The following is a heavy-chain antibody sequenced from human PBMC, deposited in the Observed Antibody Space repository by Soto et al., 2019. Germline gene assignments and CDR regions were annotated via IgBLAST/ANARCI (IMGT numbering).Heavy chain of an antibody. CDR3: ARDLVAKDAFDI. CDR2: INTEGTGT. CDR1: GFAVRNFW. Sequence: EVQLVESGGDLVQPGGSLRLSCEASGFAVRNFWIHWVRQAPGKGLVWVSRINTEGTGTRYADSVRGRFTISRDNAKNTVYLQMNSLRAEDTAVYYCARDLVAKDAFDIWGQGTMVTVSS. V-gene: IGHV3-74*01. J-gene: IGHJ3*02.